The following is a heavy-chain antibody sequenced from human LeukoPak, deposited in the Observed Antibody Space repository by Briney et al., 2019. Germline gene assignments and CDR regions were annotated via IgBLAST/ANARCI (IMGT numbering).Heavy chain of an antibody. CDR2: IYTSGST. D-gene: IGHD3-22*01. V-gene: IGHV4-61*02. CDR1: GGSISSGSYY. J-gene: IGHJ6*03. Sequence: PSQTLSLTCTVSGGSISSGSYYWSWIRQPAGKGLEWIGRIYTSGSTNYNPSLKSRVTISVDTSKNQFSLKLSSVTAADTAVYYCARGNPLDYYDSSGYFRKHYYYYYMDVWGKGTTVTVSS. CDR3: ARGNPLDYYDSSGYFRKHYYYYYMDV.